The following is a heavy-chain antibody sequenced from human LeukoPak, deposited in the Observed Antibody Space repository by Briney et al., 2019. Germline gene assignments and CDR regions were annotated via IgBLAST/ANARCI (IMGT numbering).Heavy chain of an antibody. Sequence: GGSLRLSCAVSGFAFGSEAMSWVRQAPGKGLEWVSVIYSGGSTYYADSVKGRFTISRDNSKNSLYLQMNSLRAEDTAVYYCARDRLVGAFDYWGQGTLVTVSS. J-gene: IGHJ4*02. V-gene: IGHV3-66*01. CDR2: IYSGGST. CDR1: GFAFGSEA. CDR3: ARDRLVGAFDY. D-gene: IGHD1-26*01.